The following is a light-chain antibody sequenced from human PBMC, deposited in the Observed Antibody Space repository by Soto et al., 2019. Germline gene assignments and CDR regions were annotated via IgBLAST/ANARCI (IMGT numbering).Light chain of an antibody. Sequence: QSVLTQPPSVSGAPGQRVTISCTGSSSNIGAGYDVHWYQQLPGTAPKLLIYGNNNRPSGVPDRFSGSKSATSASLAITGLQAEDEADYFCQSYDSSLGGSNVFGAGTKVTVL. CDR2: GNN. CDR3: QSYDSSLGGSNV. V-gene: IGLV1-40*01. CDR1: SSNIGAGYD. J-gene: IGLJ1*01.